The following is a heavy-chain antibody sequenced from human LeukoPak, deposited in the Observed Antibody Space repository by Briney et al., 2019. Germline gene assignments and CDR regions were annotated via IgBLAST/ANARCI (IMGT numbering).Heavy chain of an antibody. D-gene: IGHD6-25*01. CDR2: ISESSGNT. J-gene: IGHJ6*02. Sequence: GGSLRLSCAASGFTFSSYAMNWVRQAPGKGLEWVSGISESSGNTYYADSVKGRFTIYRANSKNTLYLQMNSLRAEDTAVYYCAKGLIPGRLRFGVDVWGQGTTVTVSS. CDR3: AKGLIPGRLRFGVDV. V-gene: IGHV3-23*01. CDR1: GFTFSSYA.